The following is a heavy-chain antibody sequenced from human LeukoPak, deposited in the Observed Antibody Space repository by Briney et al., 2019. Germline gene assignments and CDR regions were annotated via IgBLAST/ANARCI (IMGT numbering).Heavy chain of an antibody. CDR2: IYYSGST. J-gene: IGHJ3*02. CDR3: AKGFGSGWKGAFDT. Sequence: PSETLSLTCTVSGGSISSYYWSWIRQPPGKGLEWIGYIYYSGSTNYNPSLKSRVTISVDTSKNQFSLKLSSVTAADTAVYYCAKGFGSGWKGAFDTWGQGTMVTVSS. CDR1: GGSISSYY. D-gene: IGHD3-10*01. V-gene: IGHV4-59*01.